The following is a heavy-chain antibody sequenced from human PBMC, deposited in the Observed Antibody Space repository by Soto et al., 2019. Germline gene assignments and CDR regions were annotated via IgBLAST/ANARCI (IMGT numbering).Heavy chain of an antibody. Sequence: DVQLLESGGGLVEPGGSLRLSCVASGFSFSSYAMTWVRQAPGRGLEWVSVISGSDGSTYYADSVKGRFTISRDNSKNTLYLQMNSLRAEDTAVYYCAKDRERDAWDEDYWGQGTLVTVSS. D-gene: IGHD1-26*01. CDR2: ISGSDGST. V-gene: IGHV3-23*01. J-gene: IGHJ4*02. CDR1: GFSFSSYA. CDR3: AKDRERDAWDEDY.